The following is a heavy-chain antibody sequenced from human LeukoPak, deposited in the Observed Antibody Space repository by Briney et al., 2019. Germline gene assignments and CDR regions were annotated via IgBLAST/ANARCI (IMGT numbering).Heavy chain of an antibody. D-gene: IGHD5-18*01. CDR2: IIPIFGTV. CDR3: ARLGGNTAMVKAVYFDY. Sequence: SVKVSCKASGGTFSSYAISWVRQAPGQGLEWMGGIIPIFGTVNYAQKFQGRVTMTRDTSTSTVYMELSSLRSEDTAVYYCARLGGNTAMVKAVYFDYWGQGTLVTVSS. V-gene: IGHV1-69*05. J-gene: IGHJ4*02. CDR1: GGTFSSYA.